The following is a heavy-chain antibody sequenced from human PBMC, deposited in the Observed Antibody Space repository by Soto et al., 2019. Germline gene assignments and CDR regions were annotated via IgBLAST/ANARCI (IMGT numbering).Heavy chain of an antibody. Sequence: QVQLVESGGGVVQPGRSLRLSCAASGFTFSSYGMHWVRQAPGKGLEWVAVIWYDGSNKYYADSVKGRFTISRDNSKNTLYLQMNSLRAEDTAVYYCARDGGNYDILTGYKGYWGQGNLVTVSS. CDR3: ARDGGNYDILTGYKGY. D-gene: IGHD3-9*01. J-gene: IGHJ4*02. CDR1: GFTFSSYG. V-gene: IGHV3-33*01. CDR2: IWYDGSNK.